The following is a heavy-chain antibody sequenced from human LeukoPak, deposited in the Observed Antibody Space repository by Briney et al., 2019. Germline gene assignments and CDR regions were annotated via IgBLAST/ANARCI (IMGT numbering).Heavy chain of an antibody. J-gene: IGHJ6*04. CDR3: ARSLGPYYYYGMDV. V-gene: IGHV1-18*04. Sequence: ASVKVSCKASGYTSTSYGISWVRQAPGQGLEWMGWISAYNGNTNYAQKLQGRVTMTTDTSTSTAYMELRSLRSDDTAVYYCARSLGPYYYYGMDVWGKGTTVTVSS. CDR2: ISAYNGNT. CDR1: GYTSTSYG.